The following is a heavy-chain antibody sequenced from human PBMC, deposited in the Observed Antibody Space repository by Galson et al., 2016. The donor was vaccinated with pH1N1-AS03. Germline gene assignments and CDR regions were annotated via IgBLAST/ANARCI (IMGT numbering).Heavy chain of an antibody. J-gene: IGHJ4*02. V-gene: IGHV3-11*01. CDR3: ARNWNYFNL. Sequence: SGFTFDYFYMSWIRQTPGKGLEWISFISTAGITTHYADSVKGRFTISRDNANNSLYLEMTRLRPEDTAIYYCARNWNYFNLWGQGVLVTVSS. CDR1: GFTFDYFY. CDR2: ISTAGITT. D-gene: IGHD1-1*01.